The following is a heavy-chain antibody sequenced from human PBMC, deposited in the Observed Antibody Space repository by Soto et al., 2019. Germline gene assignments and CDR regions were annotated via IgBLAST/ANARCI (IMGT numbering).Heavy chain of an antibody. D-gene: IGHD6-13*01. CDR2: INHSGST. CDR1: GGSFSGYY. J-gene: IGHJ4*02. Sequence: QVQLQQWGAGLLKPSETLSLTCAVYGGSFSGYYWSWIRQPPGKGLEWIGEINHSGSTNYNPSLKSRVTISVDTSKNQFSLKLSSVTAADTAVYYCARGLPAGRIFDYWGQGTLVTVSS. CDR3: ARGLPAGRIFDY. V-gene: IGHV4-34*01.